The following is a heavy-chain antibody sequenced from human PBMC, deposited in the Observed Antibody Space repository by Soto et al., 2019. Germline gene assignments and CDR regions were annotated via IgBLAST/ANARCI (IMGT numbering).Heavy chain of an antibody. Sequence: SETLSLTCAVYGGSFSGYYWSWIRQPPGKGLEWIGEINHSGSTNYNPSLKSRVTISVDTSKNQFSLKLSSVTAADTAVYYCAKKIAAAYMDVWGKGTTVTVSS. D-gene: IGHD6-13*01. J-gene: IGHJ6*03. CDR3: AKKIAAAYMDV. CDR1: GGSFSGYY. CDR2: INHSGST. V-gene: IGHV4-34*01.